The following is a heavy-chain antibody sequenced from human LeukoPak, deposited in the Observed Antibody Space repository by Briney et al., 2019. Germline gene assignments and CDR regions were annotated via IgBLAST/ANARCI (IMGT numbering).Heavy chain of an antibody. J-gene: IGHJ4*02. CDR1: RYTFTGYF. Sequence: ASVKVSCKASRYTFTGYFMHWVRQAPGHGLEWMGWTNAHSGGTNSEQEVQGRGTMTRDTAIDTAYMELSRLTSDETAVYYCVRDLGGATKVPPYFDYWGQGTLVTVSS. D-gene: IGHD1-26*01. CDR3: VRDLGGATKVPPYFDY. CDR2: TNAHSGGT. V-gene: IGHV1-2*02.